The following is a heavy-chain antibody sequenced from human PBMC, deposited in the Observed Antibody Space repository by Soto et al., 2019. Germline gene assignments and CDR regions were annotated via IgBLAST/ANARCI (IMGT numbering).Heavy chain of an antibody. CDR1: GGSFREYY. J-gene: IGHJ6*02. CDR3: ARDIITVIGGEIYYYLHGMDA. V-gene: IGHV4-34*01. D-gene: IGHD3-10*01. CDR2: INQSGTT. Sequence: SETLSLTCAVNGGSFREYYWSWLRQPPGKGLEWIGEINQSGTTHYNPSLKRRINISIDTSKNQFSLNLTSVTAADTATYYCARDIITVIGGEIYYYLHGMDAWGQGTRVTVSS.